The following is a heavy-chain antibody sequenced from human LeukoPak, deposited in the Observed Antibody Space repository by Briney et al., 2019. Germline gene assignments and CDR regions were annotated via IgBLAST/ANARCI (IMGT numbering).Heavy chain of an antibody. Sequence: SLRLSCAASGFTFSNTWMSWVRQAAGKGVEWVGRIKSKTDGCTTEYAGRVKGKLTITRDDEKKKLYMQMDSLKTEDTAVYYCTTGLRAADTNWGLGTLVTVSS. D-gene: IGHD6-13*01. CDR3: TTGLRAADTN. J-gene: IGHJ4*02. CDR1: GFTFSNTW. V-gene: IGHV3-15*01. CDR2: IKSKTDGCTT.